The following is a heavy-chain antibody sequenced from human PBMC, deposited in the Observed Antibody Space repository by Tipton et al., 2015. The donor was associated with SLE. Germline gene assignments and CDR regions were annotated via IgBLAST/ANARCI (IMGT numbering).Heavy chain of an antibody. J-gene: IGHJ4*02. D-gene: IGHD2-2*01. CDR3: ARDLAYCSSTSCFDYFDY. CDR2: IYTSGST. CDR1: GGSISSGSYY. V-gene: IGHV4-61*02. Sequence: TLSLTCTVSGGSISSGSYYWSWIRQPVGKGLEWIGRIYTSGSTNYNPSLKSRVTISVDTSKNQFSLKLSSVTAADTAVYYCARDLAYCSSTSCFDYFDYWGQGTLVTVSS.